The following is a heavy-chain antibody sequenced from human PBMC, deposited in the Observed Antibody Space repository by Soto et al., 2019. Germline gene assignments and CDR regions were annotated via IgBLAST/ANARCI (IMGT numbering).Heavy chain of an antibody. V-gene: IGHV3-30*18. CDR1: GFTFSSYG. J-gene: IGHJ6*04. CDR2: ISYDGSNK. Sequence: QVQLVESGGGVVQPGRSLRLSCAASGFTFSSYGMHWVRQAPGKGLEWVAVISYDGSNKYYADSVKGRFTISRDNSKNTLYLQMNSLRAEDTAVYYCAKDEAYYYYGMDVWGKGTTVTVSS. CDR3: AKDEAYYYYGMDV.